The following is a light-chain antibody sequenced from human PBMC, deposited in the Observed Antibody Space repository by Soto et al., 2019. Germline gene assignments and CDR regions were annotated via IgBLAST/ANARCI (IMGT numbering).Light chain of an antibody. CDR2: AAS. V-gene: IGKV1-17*01. J-gene: IGKJ1*01. CDR3: QQYGSSGT. CDR1: RDISDD. Sequence: IQMNQSPSSLSAFVGDRVTITCRASRDISDDMGWYQHKPGSPPKLLISAASRLQSGVPSRFSGSGSGTDFTLTISRLEPEDFAVYYCQQYGSSGTFGQGTKVDI.